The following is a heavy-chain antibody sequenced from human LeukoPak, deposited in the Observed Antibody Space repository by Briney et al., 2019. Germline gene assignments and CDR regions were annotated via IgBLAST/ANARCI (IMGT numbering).Heavy chain of an antibody. D-gene: IGHD4-23*01. CDR1: GFTFSSYA. CDR3: AKSRVATGKPVDDN. CDR2: ISGHGVAT. J-gene: IGHJ4*02. V-gene: IGHV3-23*01. Sequence: PGGSLRLSCAASGFTFSSYAMCWVRQAPGKGLEWVSAISGHGVATYYADSVKGRFTISRDDSKNTLFLQMNSLRAEDTALYYCAKSRVATGKPVDDNWGQGTLVTVSS.